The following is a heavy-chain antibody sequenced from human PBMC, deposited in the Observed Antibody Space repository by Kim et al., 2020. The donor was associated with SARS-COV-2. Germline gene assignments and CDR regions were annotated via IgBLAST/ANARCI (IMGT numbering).Heavy chain of an antibody. J-gene: IGHJ4*02. CDR2: T. D-gene: IGHD6-6*01. CDR3: ARGGQLSHFDY. V-gene: IGHV4-31*02. Sequence: TYSNPSLKSRVTISVDTSKNQLSLKLSSVTAADTAVYYCARGGQLSHFDYWGQGTLVTVSS.